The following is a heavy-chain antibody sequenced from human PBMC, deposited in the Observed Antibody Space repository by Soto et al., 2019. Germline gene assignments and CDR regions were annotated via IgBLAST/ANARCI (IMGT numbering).Heavy chain of an antibody. J-gene: IGHJ2*01. V-gene: IGHV4-30-2*01. CDR2: IYHSGST. CDR1: GGSISNDGHS. CDR3: ARGSASRFFDL. Sequence: QLQLQESGSGQVKPSQTLTLTCAVSGGSISNDGHSWSWIRQPPGKGLEWIGYIYHSGSTKYNPPLRSRVTISVDRSKNQFSLELSSVTAADTAVYYCARGSASRFFDLWGRGTLVTVSS.